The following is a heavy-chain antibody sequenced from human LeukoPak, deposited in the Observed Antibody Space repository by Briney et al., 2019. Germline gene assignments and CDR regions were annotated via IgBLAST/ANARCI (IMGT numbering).Heavy chain of an antibody. D-gene: IGHD6-19*01. CDR2: INPNSGGT. J-gene: IGHJ4*02. CDR3: ARDAGSSGWNRFDY. Sequence: ASVKVSCKASGYTFTDYYLHWVRQAPGQGLEWMGWINPNSGGTNYARKFQGGFTMTRDTSISTAYMELSSLRSDDTAVYYCARDAGSSGWNRFDYWGQGTLVTVSS. V-gene: IGHV1-2*02. CDR1: GYTFTDYY.